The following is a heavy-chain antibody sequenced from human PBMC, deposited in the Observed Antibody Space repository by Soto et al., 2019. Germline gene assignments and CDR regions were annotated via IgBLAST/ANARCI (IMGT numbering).Heavy chain of an antibody. V-gene: IGHV1-3*01. CDR1: CCTFISCA. J-gene: IGHJ4*02. CDR2: INAGNGNT. CDR3: ATAPYDSASYSSEYFDH. D-gene: IGHD3-10*01. Sequence: ASAQVSCYASCCTFISCAIHSVRQAPGQRLEWMGWINAGNGNTKYSQKFHDRVTIPTDTVAITVYRDMSRLTFEDTAVYSCATAPYDSASYSSEYFDHWGQGTLVTVSS.